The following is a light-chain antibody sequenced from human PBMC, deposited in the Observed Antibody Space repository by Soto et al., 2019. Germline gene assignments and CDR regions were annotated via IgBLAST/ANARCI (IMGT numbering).Light chain of an antibody. J-gene: IGKJ5*01. Sequence: EIVMTQYPATLSVSPGERATLSCRASQSVSSNLAWYQQKPGQAPRLLIYGASARATGIPARFSGSGSGTEFTLTISSLQSEDFAVYYCQQYHYWPPITFGQGTRLEIK. CDR1: QSVSSN. V-gene: IGKV3-15*01. CDR2: GAS. CDR3: QQYHYWPPIT.